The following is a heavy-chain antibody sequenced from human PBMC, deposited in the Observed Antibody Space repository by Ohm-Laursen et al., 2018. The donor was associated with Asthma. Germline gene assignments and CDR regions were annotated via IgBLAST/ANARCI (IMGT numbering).Heavy chain of an antibody. D-gene: IGHD4-17*01. CDR3: AKGVTDYGDYAGSVDY. J-gene: IGHJ4*02. CDR2: ISGSGGST. CDR1: GFTVSSNY. V-gene: IGHV3-23*01. Sequence: SLRLSCSASGFTVSSNYMSWVRQAPGKGLEWVSAISGSGGSTYYADSVKGRFTISRDNSKNTLYLQMNSLRAEDTAVYYCAKGVTDYGDYAGSVDYWGQGTLVTVSS.